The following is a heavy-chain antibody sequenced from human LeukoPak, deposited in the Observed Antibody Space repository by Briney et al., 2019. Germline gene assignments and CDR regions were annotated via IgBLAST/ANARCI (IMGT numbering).Heavy chain of an antibody. V-gene: IGHV3-48*01. CDR2: ISSSSSTI. Sequence: GGSLRLSCAASGFTFSSYSMNWVRQAPGKGLEWVSYISSSSSTIYYADSVKGRFTISRDNAKNSLYLQMNSLRAEDTAVYYCARSPGAVAADAFDIWGQGTMVTVSS. CDR1: GFTFSSYS. D-gene: IGHD6-19*01. J-gene: IGHJ3*02. CDR3: ARSPGAVAADAFDI.